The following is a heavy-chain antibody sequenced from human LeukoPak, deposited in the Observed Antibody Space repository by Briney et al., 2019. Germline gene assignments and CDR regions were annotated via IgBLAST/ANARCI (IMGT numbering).Heavy chain of an antibody. Sequence: GASVKVSCKASGYTFTSYGISWVRQAPGQGLEWVGWISAYSGDTNYAQKLQGRVTMTTDASTSTAYIELRSLRSDDTAVYYCARNYYDSSVLDYWGQGTLVTVSS. V-gene: IGHV1-18*01. CDR1: GYTFTSYG. D-gene: IGHD3-22*01. CDR2: ISAYSGDT. J-gene: IGHJ4*02. CDR3: ARNYYDSSVLDY.